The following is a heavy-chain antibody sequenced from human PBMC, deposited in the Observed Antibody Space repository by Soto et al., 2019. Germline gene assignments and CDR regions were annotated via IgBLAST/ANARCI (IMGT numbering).Heavy chain of an antibody. D-gene: IGHD5-18*01. CDR3: ARRKSGYSYGYGWFDP. J-gene: IGHJ5*02. CDR1: GGTISSGDYY. Sequence: SETLSLTCTVSGGTISSGDYYWSWIRQPPGKGLEWIGYIYYSGSTYYNPSLKSRVTISVDTSKNQFSLKLSSVTAADTAVYYCARRKSGYSYGYGWFDPWVQGTLVTVSS. V-gene: IGHV4-30-4*01. CDR2: IYYSGST.